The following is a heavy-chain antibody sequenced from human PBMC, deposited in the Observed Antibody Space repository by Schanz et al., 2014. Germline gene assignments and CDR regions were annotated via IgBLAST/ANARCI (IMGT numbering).Heavy chain of an antibody. CDR2: ISGSGGST. D-gene: IGHD3-22*01. J-gene: IGHJ6*02. CDR3: AKIRYDSSGYYLPYYGMDV. Sequence: EVQVVESGGGLVQPGGSLRLSCEASGFTLTSYAFTWVRQAPGKGLEWVAGISGSGGSTDYADSVKGRFIIPRDNSKNTLYLQMNSLRAEDTAVYYCAKIRYDSSGYYLPYYGMDVWGQGTTVIVSS. CDR1: GFTLTSYA. V-gene: IGHV3-23*04.